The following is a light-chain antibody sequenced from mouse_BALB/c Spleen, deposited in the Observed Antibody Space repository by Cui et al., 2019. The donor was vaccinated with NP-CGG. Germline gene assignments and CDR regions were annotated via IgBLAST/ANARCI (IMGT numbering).Light chain of an antibody. CDR3: ALWYSNHWV. J-gene: IGLJ1*01. CDR1: TGAITTSNY. Sequence: QAVVTQESALTTSPGQTVTLTCHSSTGAITTSNYANWVQEKPDHLFTGLIGGTNNRAPGVPARFSGSLIGDKAALTITGAQTEDEAIYFCALWYSNHWVFDGGTKLTVL. CDR2: GTN. V-gene: IGLV1*01.